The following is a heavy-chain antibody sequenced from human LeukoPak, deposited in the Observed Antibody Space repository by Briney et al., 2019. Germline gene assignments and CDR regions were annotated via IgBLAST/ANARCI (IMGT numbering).Heavy chain of an antibody. Sequence: PGGSLRLPCSASGFTFSSYAMHWVRQAPGKGLEYVSAISSNGGSTYYADSVKGRFTIPRDNSKNTLYLQMSSLRAEDTAVYYCVKDLEGSSGWERDYWGQGTLVTVSS. D-gene: IGHD6-19*01. V-gene: IGHV3-64D*06. CDR2: ISSNGGST. CDR1: GFTFSSYA. J-gene: IGHJ4*02. CDR3: VKDLEGSSGWERDY.